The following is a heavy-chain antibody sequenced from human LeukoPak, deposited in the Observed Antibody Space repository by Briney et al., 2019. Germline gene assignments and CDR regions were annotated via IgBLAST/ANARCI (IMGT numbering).Heavy chain of an antibody. V-gene: IGHV4-59*08. D-gene: IGHD3-22*01. Sequence: SETLSLTCTVSGGSISSYYWSWIRRPPGKGLEWIGYIYSSGSTNYNPSLKGRATISVDTSKNQFSLQLSSVTAADTAVYYCARHDSSGYYYVYWGQGTLVTVSS. CDR3: ARHDSSGYYYVY. J-gene: IGHJ4*02. CDR1: GGSISSYY. CDR2: IYSSGST.